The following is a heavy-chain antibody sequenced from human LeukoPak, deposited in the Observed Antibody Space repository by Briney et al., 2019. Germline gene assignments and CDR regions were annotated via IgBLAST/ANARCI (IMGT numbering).Heavy chain of an antibody. J-gene: IGHJ4*02. V-gene: IGHV1-2*02. Sequence: GASVKVSCKASGYTFSGYYLHWVRLAPGRGLEWLGWINPNSGGTTYAQKFRGRVTMTRDTSINTAYMELSGLISNDTAVYYCARGGAGYSSGWWFDYWGQGTLVTVSS. CDR1: GYTFSGYY. D-gene: IGHD6-19*01. CDR2: INPNSGGT. CDR3: ARGGAGYSSGWWFDY.